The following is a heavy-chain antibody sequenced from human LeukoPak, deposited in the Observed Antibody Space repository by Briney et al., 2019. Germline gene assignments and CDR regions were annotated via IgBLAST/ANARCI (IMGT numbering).Heavy chain of an antibody. CDR1: GFTFSDYY. CDR3: ASAVAGFYYFDY. CDR2: ISSSSSYT. Sequence: GESLRLSCAASGFTFSDYYMSWIRQAPGKGLEWVSYISSSSSYTNYADSVKGRFTISRDNAKNSLYLQMNSLRAEDTAVYYCASAVAGFYYFDYWGQGTLVTVSS. D-gene: IGHD6-19*01. J-gene: IGHJ4*02. V-gene: IGHV3-11*06.